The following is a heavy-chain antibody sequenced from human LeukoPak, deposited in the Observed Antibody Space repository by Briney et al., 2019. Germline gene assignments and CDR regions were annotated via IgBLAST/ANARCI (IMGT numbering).Heavy chain of an antibody. CDR2: IIPIFGTA. CDR1: GGTFSIYA. CDR3: ARGLGNWRWFDP. Sequence: SVRVSCKASGGTFSIYAISWVRQAPGQGLEWMGGIIPIFGTANYAQKFQGRVTITADESTSTAYMELSGLRSEDTAVYYCARGLGNWRWFDPWGQGTLVTVSS. V-gene: IGHV1-69*13. D-gene: IGHD3-16*01. J-gene: IGHJ5*02.